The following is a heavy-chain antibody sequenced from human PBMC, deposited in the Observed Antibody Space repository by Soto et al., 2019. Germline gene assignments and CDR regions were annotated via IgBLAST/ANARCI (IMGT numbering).Heavy chain of an antibody. CDR1: GFTFNTYG. CDR2: ISLDGSDK. D-gene: IGHD2-8*01. J-gene: IGHJ4*02. V-gene: IGHV3-30*03. CDR3: ATDRFNLMTGFDS. Sequence: QVQLVESGGGVVQPGRSLTLSCAASGFTFNTYGMHWVRQAPGQGLEWVAVISLDGSDKYYTDSLKGRFTISRDNSKNTLFLQMNSLRPEDTAVYYCATDRFNLMTGFDSWGQGTLVSVSS.